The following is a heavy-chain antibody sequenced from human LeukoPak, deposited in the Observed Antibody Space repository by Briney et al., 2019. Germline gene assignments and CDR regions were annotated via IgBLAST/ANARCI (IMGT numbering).Heavy chain of an antibody. CDR2: ISWNSGSI. D-gene: IGHD4-17*01. V-gene: IGHV3-9*01. CDR1: GFTFDDYA. Sequence: GGSLRLSCAASGFTFDDYAMPWVRQAPGKGLEWVSGISWNSGSIGYADSVKGRFTISGDNAKNSLYLQMNSLRAEDTALYYCAKDTTTVTTDGMDVWGQGTTVTVSS. J-gene: IGHJ6*02. CDR3: AKDTTTVTTDGMDV.